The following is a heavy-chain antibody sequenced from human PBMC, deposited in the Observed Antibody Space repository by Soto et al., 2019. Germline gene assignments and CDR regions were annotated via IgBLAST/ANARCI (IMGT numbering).Heavy chain of an antibody. CDR1: GGTFSSYA. J-gene: IGHJ4*02. Sequence: GASVKVSCKASGGTFSSYAISWVRQAPGQGLEWMGGIIPIFGTANYAQKFQGRVTITADESTSTAYMELSSLRSEDTAVYYCASLAYSSSCEIDCWSQGPLVTVSS. CDR3: ASLAYSSSCEIDC. V-gene: IGHV1-69*13. D-gene: IGHD6-6*01. CDR2: IIPIFGTA.